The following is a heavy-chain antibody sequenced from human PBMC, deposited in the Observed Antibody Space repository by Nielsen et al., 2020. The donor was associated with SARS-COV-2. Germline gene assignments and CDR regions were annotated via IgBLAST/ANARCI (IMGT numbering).Heavy chain of an antibody. CDR3: ARDLRSRATRPYSFDF. V-gene: IGHV3-30*03. J-gene: IGHJ4*02. CDR2: ISYDGSVK. D-gene: IGHD1-1*01. Sequence: GESLKISCEASGFTISRYGMHWVRQAPGKGLEWVTFISYDGSVKYYADSVKGRFSISRDNAQNSLFLHMNSLRADDTAVYYCARDLRSRATRPYSFDFGGQGTLVTVSS. CDR1: GFTISRYG.